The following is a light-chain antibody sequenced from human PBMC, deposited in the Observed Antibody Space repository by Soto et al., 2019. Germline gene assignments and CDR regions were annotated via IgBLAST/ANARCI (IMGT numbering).Light chain of an antibody. V-gene: IGKV1-39*01. CDR2: AAS. CDR1: QSIYIY. J-gene: IGKJ5*01. Sequence: DIHMRQTQSSMAASIGDVDPSTLRASQSIYIYLNWYQQKPGKAPKLLIYAASSLQRGVPSTFSGGGSGTDFTLTISSLQPEDFATYCCQQSYSSITFGQGTRLEI. CDR3: QQSYSSIT.